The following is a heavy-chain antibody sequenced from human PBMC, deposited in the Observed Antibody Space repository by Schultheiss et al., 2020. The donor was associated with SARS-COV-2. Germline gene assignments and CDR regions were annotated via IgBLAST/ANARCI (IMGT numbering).Heavy chain of an antibody. CDR2: MYPGASDT. J-gene: IGHJ6*02. Sequence: GESLKISCKGSGYSFTSYYIAWVRQMPGKGLEWMGIMYPGASDTRYSPSFQGQVTISADKSISTAYLQWSTLKASDTAMYYCARSGYSFGSYYYNIMDVWGQGTTVTVSS. V-gene: IGHV5-51*01. D-gene: IGHD5-18*01. CDR1: GYSFTSYY. CDR3: ARSGYSFGSYYYNIMDV.